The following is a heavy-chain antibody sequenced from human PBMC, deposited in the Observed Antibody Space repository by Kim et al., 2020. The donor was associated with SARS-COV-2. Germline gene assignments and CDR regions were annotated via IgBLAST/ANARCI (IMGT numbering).Heavy chain of an antibody. CDR3: AKTSAVLLWFGELLYFDS. J-gene: IGHJ4*02. D-gene: IGHD3-10*01. V-gene: IGHV3-23*01. Sequence: KGRFTISRDKSKNTLYLQMNSLRAEDTAVYYCAKTSAVLLWFGELLYFDSWGQGTLVTVSS.